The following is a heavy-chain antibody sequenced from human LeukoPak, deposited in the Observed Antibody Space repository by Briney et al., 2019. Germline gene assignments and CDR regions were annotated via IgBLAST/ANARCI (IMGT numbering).Heavy chain of an antibody. CDR1: GFTFSDYY. CDR3: ARAKFSGSGYYMPFYY. Sequence: GGSLRLSCAASGFTFSDYYMSWIRQAPGKGLEWVSYISSSGSTIYYADSVKGRFTISRDNAKNSLYLQMNSLRAEDTAVYYCARAKFSGSGYYMPFYYWGQGTLVTVSS. D-gene: IGHD3-3*01. J-gene: IGHJ4*02. CDR2: ISSSGSTI. V-gene: IGHV3-11*04.